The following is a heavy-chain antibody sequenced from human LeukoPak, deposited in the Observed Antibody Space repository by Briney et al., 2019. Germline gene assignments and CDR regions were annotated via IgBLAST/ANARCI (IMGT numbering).Heavy chain of an antibody. J-gene: IGHJ4*02. CDR1: GGTFSSYA. V-gene: IGHV1-69*13. D-gene: IGHD2-21*02. CDR3: AREPLGCGGDCHFDY. CDR2: IIPIYNPV. Sequence: SVKVSCKTSGGTFSSYAFSWMRQAPGQGLEWVGGIIPIYNPVDYTQRFQGRVTITADESTNTVYLELSSLRYDDTAVYYCAREPLGCGGDCHFDYWGQGTLVTVSS.